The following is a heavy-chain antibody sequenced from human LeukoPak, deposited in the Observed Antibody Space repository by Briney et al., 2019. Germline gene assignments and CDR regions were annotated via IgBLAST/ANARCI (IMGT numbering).Heavy chain of an antibody. CDR2: IYSAGTT. Sequence: PGGSLRLSCAASGFSVSSNYMSWVRQAPGRGLEWVSVIYSAGTTYYADSVKGRFTISRDTSKNTLYLQMNSLRVEDTAVYYCARDPRTTGKSNYGMDVWGQGTTVTVSS. CDR1: GFSVSSNY. V-gene: IGHV3-66*01. CDR3: ARDPRTTGKSNYGMDV. D-gene: IGHD4-17*01. J-gene: IGHJ6*02.